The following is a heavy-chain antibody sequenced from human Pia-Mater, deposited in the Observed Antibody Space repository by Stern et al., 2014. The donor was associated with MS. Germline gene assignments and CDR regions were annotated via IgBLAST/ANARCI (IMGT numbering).Heavy chain of an antibody. V-gene: IGHV2-5*02. CDR3: AHLFSDASSSWFDP. J-gene: IGHJ5*02. D-gene: IGHD6-6*01. CDR1: GFSLSTSGAG. Sequence: QVTLKESGPTLVKPTQTLTLTCTFSGFSLSTSGAGVTWIRQPPGKALGGLAVIYWDDEKRYSPSLKTRLTITRDTSKSQVVLTMTSMDPVDTATYYCAHLFSDASSSWFDPWGQGTLVTVSS. CDR2: IYWDDEK.